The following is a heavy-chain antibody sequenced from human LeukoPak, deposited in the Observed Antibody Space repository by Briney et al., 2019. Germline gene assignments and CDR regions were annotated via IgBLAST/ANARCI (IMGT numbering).Heavy chain of an antibody. CDR1: GFTFSNYW. CDR3: ASYWNYGRGYGMDG. V-gene: IGHV3-7*01. CDR2: IKQDGSEK. Sequence: GGSLRLSCAASGFTFSNYWMSWVRQTPGKGLEWVANIKQDGSEKHYVDSVKGRFTISRDNAKNSLYLQMSNLRAEDTAVYYCASYWNYGRGYGMDGWGQGTTVTVSS. J-gene: IGHJ6*02. D-gene: IGHD1-7*01.